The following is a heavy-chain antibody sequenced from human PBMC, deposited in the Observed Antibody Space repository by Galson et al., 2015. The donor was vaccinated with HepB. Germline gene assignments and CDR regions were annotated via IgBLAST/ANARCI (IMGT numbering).Heavy chain of an antibody. CDR2: IYYSGST. D-gene: IGHD1-26*01. CDR1: GGSISSGSNY. Sequence: ETLSLTCTVSGGSISSGSNYWGWIRQPPGKGLEWIGSIYYSGSTDYNPSLKSRLTMSVDPSTNQFSLNLTSLTVADTAVYYCARQFAVGVVFFRNWGQGTLVTVSS. J-gene: IGHJ1*01. V-gene: IGHV4-39*01. CDR3: ARQFAVGVVFFRN.